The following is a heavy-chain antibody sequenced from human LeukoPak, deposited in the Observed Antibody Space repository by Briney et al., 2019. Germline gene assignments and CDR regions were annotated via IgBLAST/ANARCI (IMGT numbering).Heavy chain of an antibody. Sequence: SVKVSCKASGGTFSSYAISWVRQAPGQGLEWMGGIIPIFGTANYAQKLQGRVTMTTDTSTSTAYMELRSLRSDDTAVYYCARLKTYYHWFDPWGQGTLVTVSS. CDR1: GGTFSSYA. J-gene: IGHJ5*02. D-gene: IGHD3-22*01. V-gene: IGHV1-69*05. CDR2: IIPIFGTA. CDR3: ARLKTYYHWFDP.